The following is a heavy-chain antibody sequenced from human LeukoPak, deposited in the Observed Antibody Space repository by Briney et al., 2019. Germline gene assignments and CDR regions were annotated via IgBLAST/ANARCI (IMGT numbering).Heavy chain of an antibody. Sequence: ASVKVSCKASDYTFTGYGISWVRQAPGQGLEWMGGIIPIFGTANYAQKFQGRVTITADESTSTAYMELSSLRSEDTAVYYCARDLNEELPHSWGQGTLVTVSS. CDR2: IIPIFGTA. CDR1: DYTFTGYG. J-gene: IGHJ4*02. D-gene: IGHD1-26*01. CDR3: ARDLNEELPHS. V-gene: IGHV1-69*13.